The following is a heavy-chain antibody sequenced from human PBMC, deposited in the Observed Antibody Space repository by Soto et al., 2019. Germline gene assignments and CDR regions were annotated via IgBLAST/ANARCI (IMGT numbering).Heavy chain of an antibody. D-gene: IGHD2-15*01. Sequence: GGSLRLSCAASGFTFSSYWMSWVRQAPGKGLEWVANIKQDGSEKYYVDSVKGRFTISRDNAKNSLYLQMNSLRAEDTAVDYCARDRDGYCSGGSCYAEYFQHWGQGTLVTVSS. CDR1: GFTFSSYW. V-gene: IGHV3-7*03. CDR3: ARDRDGYCSGGSCYAEYFQH. CDR2: IKQDGSEK. J-gene: IGHJ1*01.